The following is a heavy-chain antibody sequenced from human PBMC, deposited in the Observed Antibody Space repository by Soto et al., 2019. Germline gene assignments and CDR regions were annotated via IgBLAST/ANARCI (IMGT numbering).Heavy chain of an antibody. CDR1: GFSLSTSGVG. D-gene: IGHD3-10*01. V-gene: IGHV2-5*02. CDR3: VHIRYGSGLFDY. Sequence: QITLKESGPTLVKPTQTLTLTCNFSGFSLSTSGVGVGWIRQPPGKALEWLAHIYWDDDKRYSPSLKGRLTNTKDTSKNQVVLTMTNMDPVDTATYYCVHIRYGSGLFDYWGQGTLVTVSS. CDR2: IYWDDDK. J-gene: IGHJ4*02.